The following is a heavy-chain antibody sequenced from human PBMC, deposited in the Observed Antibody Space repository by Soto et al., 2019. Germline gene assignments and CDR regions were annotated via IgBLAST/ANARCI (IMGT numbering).Heavy chain of an antibody. CDR1: GGSVSSGSYY. Sequence: SETLSLTCTVSGGSVSSGSYYWSWIRQPPGKGLEWIGDIYYSGSTNYNPSPKSRVTISVDTAQNQFSLKLSLVTPAGTAVYYCAREGDSSGYSPPAYWGQGTLVTVSS. V-gene: IGHV4-61*01. J-gene: IGHJ4*02. CDR2: IYYSGST. D-gene: IGHD3-22*01. CDR3: AREGDSSGYSPPAY.